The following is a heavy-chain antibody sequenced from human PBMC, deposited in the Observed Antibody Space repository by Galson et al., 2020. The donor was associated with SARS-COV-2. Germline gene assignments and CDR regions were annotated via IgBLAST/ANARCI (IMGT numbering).Heavy chain of an antibody. CDR2: NIPIFGTA. V-gene: IGHV1-69*13. J-gene: IGHJ6*02. Sequence: SVQVSCKASGGTFSSYAISWVRQAPGQGLEWMGGNIPIFGTANYAQKFQGRDTITADESTSTAYMELGSLGSEDTAVYYCARDRTLDYYGSGTSGMDVWGQETTVTVSS. CDR1: GGTFSSYA. CDR3: ARDRTLDYYGSGTSGMDV. D-gene: IGHD3-10*01.